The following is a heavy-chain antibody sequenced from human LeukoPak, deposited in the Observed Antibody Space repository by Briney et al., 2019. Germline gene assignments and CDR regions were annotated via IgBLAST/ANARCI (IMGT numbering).Heavy chain of an antibody. Sequence: GGSLRLSCAASGFTFSSYSMNWVRQAPGKGLEWVSSISSSSSYIYYADSVKGRFTISRDNAKNSLYLQMNSLRAEDTAVYYCAKDGEQWLVLGWFDPWGQGTLVTVSS. D-gene: IGHD6-19*01. CDR1: GFTFSSYS. J-gene: IGHJ5*02. CDR3: AKDGEQWLVLGWFDP. V-gene: IGHV3-21*04. CDR2: ISSSSSYI.